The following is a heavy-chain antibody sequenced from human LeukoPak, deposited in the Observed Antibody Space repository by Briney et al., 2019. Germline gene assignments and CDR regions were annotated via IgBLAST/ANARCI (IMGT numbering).Heavy chain of an antibody. Sequence: SVKVSCKASGGTFSSYAISWVRQAPGQGLEWMGGIIPIFGTANYAQKFQGRVTITTDESTSTAYMELSSLRSEDTAVYYCATDLDSLIAARTPIKSDYWGQGTLVTVSS. CDR3: ATDLDSLIAARTPIKSDY. D-gene: IGHD6-6*01. CDR2: IIPIFGTA. V-gene: IGHV1-69*05. J-gene: IGHJ4*02. CDR1: GGTFSSYA.